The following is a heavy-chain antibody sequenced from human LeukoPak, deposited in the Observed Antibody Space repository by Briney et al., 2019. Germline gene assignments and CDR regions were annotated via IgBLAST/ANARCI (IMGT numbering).Heavy chain of an antibody. CDR2: VDPEDGET. V-gene: IGHV1-69-2*01. Sequence: ASVKVSCKVSGYTFTDYYMHWVQQAPGKGLEWMGLVDPEDGETIYAEKFQGRVTITADTSTDTAYMELSSLRSGDTAVYYCATTPPSSSSPGGYNWFDPWGQGTLVTVSS. CDR3: ATTPPSSSSPGGYNWFDP. J-gene: IGHJ5*02. D-gene: IGHD6-6*01. CDR1: GYTFTDYY.